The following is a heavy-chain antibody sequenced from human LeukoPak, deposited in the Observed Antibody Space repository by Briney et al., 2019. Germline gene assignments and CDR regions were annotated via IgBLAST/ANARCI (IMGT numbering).Heavy chain of an antibody. D-gene: IGHD3-10*01. J-gene: IGHJ4*02. CDR2: IKRDESEQ. Sequence: GGSLRLSCAASGFTFSNAWMSWVRQAPGKGLEWVADIKRDESEQHYVDSVKGRFTISRDNAKNSLYLQMNSLRAEDTAVYYCALNMVGGQIFDFWGQGTLVTVSS. V-gene: IGHV3-7*01. CDR1: GFTFSNAW. CDR3: ALNMVGGQIFDF.